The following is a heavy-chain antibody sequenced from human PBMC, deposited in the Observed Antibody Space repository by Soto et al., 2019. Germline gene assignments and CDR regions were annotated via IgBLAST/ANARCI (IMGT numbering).Heavy chain of an antibody. V-gene: IGHV3-23*01. CDR3: AKDTKDRSGYLPLDAFDI. D-gene: IGHD3-22*01. Sequence: GGSLSLSCAASGFTFSRYAMSWVRQAPGQGLEWVSAISGSGGSTYYADSVKGRLTISRDNSKNTLYLQMNSLRAEDTAVYYCAKDTKDRSGYLPLDAFDIWGQGTMVTVSS. CDR2: ISGSGGST. CDR1: GFTFSRYA. J-gene: IGHJ3*02.